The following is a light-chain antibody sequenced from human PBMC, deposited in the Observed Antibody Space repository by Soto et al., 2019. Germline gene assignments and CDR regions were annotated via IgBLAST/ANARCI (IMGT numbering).Light chain of an antibody. J-gene: IGKJ1*01. CDR1: RGIGNA. CDR3: QKYDSAPS. V-gene: IGKV1-27*01. Sequence: DIQMTQSPSSLSASVGDRVTITCRPSRGIGNALAWYQQKPGTFPKLLIHSDSTLQSGVPSRFSGSGSGTDFTLTISSLQPEDVASYYCQKYDSAPSFGAGTKVEIK. CDR2: SDS.